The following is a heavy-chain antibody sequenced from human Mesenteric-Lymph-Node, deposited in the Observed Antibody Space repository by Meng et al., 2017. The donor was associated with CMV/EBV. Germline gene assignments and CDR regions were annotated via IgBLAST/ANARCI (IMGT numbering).Heavy chain of an antibody. CDR3: AGTPPGPYDILTGYYYTLDV. CDR1: GYTFTTYY. J-gene: IGHJ6*02. V-gene: IGHV1-46*01. Sequence: ASVKVSCKASGYTFTTYYIHWVRQAPGQGLEWMGIINPSGGSTTYAQKFQGRVTMTRDTSTSTVYMELTSLRSEDTAVYYCAGTPPGPYDILTGYYYTLDVWGQGTTVTVSS. D-gene: IGHD3-9*01. CDR2: INPSGGST.